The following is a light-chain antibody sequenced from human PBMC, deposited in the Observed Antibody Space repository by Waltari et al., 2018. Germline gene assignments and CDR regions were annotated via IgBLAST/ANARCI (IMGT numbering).Light chain of an antibody. CDR3: QQSYNTPFT. CDR1: EDIAHY. J-gene: IGKJ2*01. CDR2: SAT. Sequence: DIQMTQSPFSLSASVGDRVTITCRVTEDIAHYVNWYQQSPGKAPKVLILSATSLQSGVPARFSGSGSGTEFTLTISSLQPEDVATYYCQQSYNTPFTFGQGTKLQIK. V-gene: IGKV1-39*01.